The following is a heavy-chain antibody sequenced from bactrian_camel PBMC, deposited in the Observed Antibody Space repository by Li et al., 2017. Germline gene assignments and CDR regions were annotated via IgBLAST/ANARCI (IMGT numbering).Heavy chain of an antibody. D-gene: IGHD6*01. Sequence: QLVESGGGSVQAGGSLRLSCSVSGYTYSHYCMGWFRQAPGKERKRVAHSYSGVGRTYYADSVKGRFTFSQDNAQKTLYLQMDSLKPEDTAMYYCAAECAPDEAGGFRYWGQGTQVTVS. J-gene: IGHJ6*01. CDR3: AAECAPDEAGGFRY. CDR1: GYTYSHYC. V-gene: IGHV3S28*01. CDR2: SYSGVGRT.